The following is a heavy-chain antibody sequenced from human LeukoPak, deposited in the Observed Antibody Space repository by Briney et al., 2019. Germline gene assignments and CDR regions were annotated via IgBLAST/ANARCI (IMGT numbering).Heavy chain of an antibody. J-gene: IGHJ6*02. V-gene: IGHV4-61*02. Sequence: SETLSLTCTGSGGSISSGSYYWSWIRQAAGKGLEWIGRIYSSGSTNYNPALKSRVTISVDTSKNQFSLKLSSVTAADTAVYYCARDAPVGMDVWSQGTTVTVSS. CDR3: ARDAPVGMDV. CDR1: GGSISSGSYY. CDR2: IYSSGST.